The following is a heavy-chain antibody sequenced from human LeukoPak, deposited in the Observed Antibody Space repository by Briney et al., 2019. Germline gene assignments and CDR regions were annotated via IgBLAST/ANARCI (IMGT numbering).Heavy chain of an antibody. CDR1: GGSISSYY. J-gene: IGHJ4*02. D-gene: IGHD4-17*01. V-gene: IGHV4-59*01. CDR2: IYYSGSA. CDR3: ARDKGYGDWAFDY. Sequence: SETLSLTCTVSGGSISSYYWSWIRQPAGKGLEWIGYIYYSGSANYNPSLKSRVTISVDTSKNQFSLKLSSVTAADTAVYYCARDKGYGDWAFDYWGQGTLVTVSS.